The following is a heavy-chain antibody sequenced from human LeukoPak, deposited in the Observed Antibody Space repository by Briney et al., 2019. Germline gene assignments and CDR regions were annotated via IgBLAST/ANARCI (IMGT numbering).Heavy chain of an antibody. CDR1: GFTFSTSW. V-gene: IGHV3-7*01. Sequence: GGSLRLSCAASGFTFSTSWMTWVRQAPGKGLDWLGNINPDGSRINYVDSVKGRFTFSRDNAKNSLFLQMNSLRAEDTAVFYCARDYGGNSGDFDYWGQGTLVTVSS. J-gene: IGHJ4*02. CDR2: INPDGSRI. D-gene: IGHD4-23*01. CDR3: ARDYGGNSGDFDY.